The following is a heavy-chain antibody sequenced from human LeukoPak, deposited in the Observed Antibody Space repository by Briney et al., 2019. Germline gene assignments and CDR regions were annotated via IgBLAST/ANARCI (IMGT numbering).Heavy chain of an antibody. CDR3: ARGISYYYDSSGTQGDWFDP. CDR1: GFTFTSSA. Sequence: ASVTVSFKSSGFTFTSSAMQWVRQARGQRLEWIGLIVVGSGNTNYAQKFQERVTITRDMSISTAYMELSRLRSDDTAVYYCARGISYYYDSSGTQGDWFDPWGQGNLVTVSS. CDR2: IVVGSGNT. V-gene: IGHV1-58*02. J-gene: IGHJ5*02. D-gene: IGHD3-22*01.